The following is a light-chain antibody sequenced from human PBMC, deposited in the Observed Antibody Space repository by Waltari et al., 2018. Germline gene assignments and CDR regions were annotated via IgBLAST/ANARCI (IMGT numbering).Light chain of an antibody. Sequence: SLLHMDGHIYLHWFHQRPGQFPRCLIYKVSNRDSGVPGIFSGRGSGTDFTLKISRVEAEDVGVYYCMQSTHWPPWTFGQGTRVEIK. V-gene: IGKV2-30*02. CDR2: KVS. J-gene: IGKJ1*01. CDR1: SLLHMDGHIY. CDR3: MQSTHWPPWT.